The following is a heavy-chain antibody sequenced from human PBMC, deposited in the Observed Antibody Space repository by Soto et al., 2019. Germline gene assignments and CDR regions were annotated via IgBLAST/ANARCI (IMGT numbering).Heavy chain of an antibody. D-gene: IGHD2-2*01. J-gene: IGHJ6*02. CDR1: GGSISSYY. Sequence: SETLSLTCTVSGGSISSYYWSWIRQPPGKGLEWIGYIYYSGSTNYNPSLKSRVTISVDTSKNQFSLKLSSVTAADTAVYYCARGGKAVPAAQYYYYYYGMDVWGQGTTVTVSS. V-gene: IGHV4-59*01. CDR2: IYYSGST. CDR3: ARGGKAVPAAQYYYYYYGMDV.